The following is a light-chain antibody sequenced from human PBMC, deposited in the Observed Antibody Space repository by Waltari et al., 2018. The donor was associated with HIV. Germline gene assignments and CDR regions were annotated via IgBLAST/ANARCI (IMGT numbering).Light chain of an antibody. Sequence: EILLTQSPATLSVSPGERATLSCRASQRVSTNLAWYQRKPGQAPRLLLYGASTRATGIPARFSCSGSGTEFTLTIGSLQSEDFAVYFCQQYNNWPGTFGQGTKVEIK. V-gene: IGKV3-15*01. CDR3: QQYNNWPGT. CDR2: GAS. J-gene: IGKJ1*01. CDR1: QRVSTN.